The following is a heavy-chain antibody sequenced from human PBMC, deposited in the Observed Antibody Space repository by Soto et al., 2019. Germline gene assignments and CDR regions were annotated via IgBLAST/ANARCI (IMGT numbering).Heavy chain of an antibody. CDR2: IRNKAYGYAT. CDR1: GFTFNIAA. CDR3: ARQGVTLEHDF. V-gene: IGHV3-73*01. D-gene: IGHD2-8*01. Sequence: EVQLVDSGGGLVQPGGSLKLSCAASGFTFNIAAIHWDRQASGKGLEWVGLIRNKAYGYATAYAPSVKGRITVARDDSKNRGFLEMNSLKTDEAGVYCGARQGVTLEHDFWGQGALVTVSS. J-gene: IGHJ4*02.